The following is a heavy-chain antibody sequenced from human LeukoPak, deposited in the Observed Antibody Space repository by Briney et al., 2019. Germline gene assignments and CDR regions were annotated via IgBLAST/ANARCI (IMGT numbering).Heavy chain of an antibody. V-gene: IGHV1-24*01. J-gene: IGHJ4*02. CDR3: ATDPGITGTTGPFDY. CDR2: FDPEDGET. D-gene: IGHD1-7*01. CDR1: GYTLTELS. Sequence: ASVKVSCKVSGYTLTELSVHWVRQAPGKGLEWMGGFDPEDGETIYAQKFQGRVTMTEDTSTDTAYMELSSLRSEDTAVYYCATDPGITGTTGPFDYWGQGTLVTVSS.